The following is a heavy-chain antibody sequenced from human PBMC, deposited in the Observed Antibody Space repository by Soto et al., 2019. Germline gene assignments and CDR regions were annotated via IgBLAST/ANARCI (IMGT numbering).Heavy chain of an antibody. Sequence: LSLTCTVSGGPISSGGYYWSWIRQHPGKGLEWVGYSYYTGSSYYNPSLKSRVTISVDASKNQLSLRLASVTAADTAVYYCARDLRGYSRYDYLDYWGQGIPVTVSS. D-gene: IGHD5-12*01. J-gene: IGHJ4*02. CDR1: GGPISSGGYY. CDR2: SYYTGSS. V-gene: IGHV4-31*03. CDR3: ARDLRGYSRYDYLDY.